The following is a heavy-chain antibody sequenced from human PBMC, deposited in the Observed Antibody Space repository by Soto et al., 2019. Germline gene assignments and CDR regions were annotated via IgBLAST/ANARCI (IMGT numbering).Heavy chain of an antibody. J-gene: IGHJ4*02. CDR1: GFTFTKYG. D-gene: IGHD6-19*01. V-gene: IGHV3-7*01. CDR2: IKQDGSEK. CDR3: ARDSIAVAGDNYFDY. Sequence: GGSLRLSCAASGFTFTKYGMSWVRQAPGKGLEWVANIKQDGSEKDYVDSVKGRFTISRDKAKNSLYLQMNSLRDEETAVYYCARDSIAVAGDNYFDYWGQGTLVTVSS.